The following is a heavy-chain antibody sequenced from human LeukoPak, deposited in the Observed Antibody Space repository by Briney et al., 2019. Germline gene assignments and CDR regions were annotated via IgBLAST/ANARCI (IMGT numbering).Heavy chain of an antibody. V-gene: IGHV4-61*02. CDR2: IYTSGST. CDR3: ARDSETFGWLDLYMDV. Sequence: SETLSLTCTVSGGSISSGSYYWSWIRQPAGKGLEWIGRIYTSGSTNYNPSLKSRVTISVDTSKNQFSLKLSSVTAADTAVYYCARDSETFGWLDLYMDVWDKGTTVTVSS. J-gene: IGHJ6*03. CDR1: GGSISSGSYY. D-gene: IGHD3-9*01.